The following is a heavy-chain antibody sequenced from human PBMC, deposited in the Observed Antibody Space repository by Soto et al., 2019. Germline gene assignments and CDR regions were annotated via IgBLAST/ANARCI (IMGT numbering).Heavy chain of an antibody. CDR2: ISGSGSST. D-gene: IGHD6-19*01. V-gene: IGHV3-23*01. CDR3: ASRSSGWYFDY. Sequence: GGSLRLSCAASGFTVSSTYMSWVRQAPGKGLEWVSVISGSGSSTYYADSVKGRFTISRDNSKNTLYLQMNSLRAEDTAVYYCASRSSGWYFDYWGQGTLVTVSS. J-gene: IGHJ4*02. CDR1: GFTVSSTY.